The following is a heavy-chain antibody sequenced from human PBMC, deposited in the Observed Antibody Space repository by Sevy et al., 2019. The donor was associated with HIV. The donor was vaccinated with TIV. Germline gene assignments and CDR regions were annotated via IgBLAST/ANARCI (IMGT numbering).Heavy chain of an antibody. D-gene: IGHD3-10*01. CDR2: IKQDESET. V-gene: IGHV3-7*03. CDR3: ARGHDYGARTDWFDH. J-gene: IGHJ5*02. CDR1: GFTFNRHW. Sequence: GGSLRLSCAASGFTFNRHWMGWVRQAPGKALEWVANIKQDESETYVDSVKGRFTISRDNAKNSVYLQMNSLRAEDTAVYYCARGHDYGARTDWFDHWGQGTLVTVSS.